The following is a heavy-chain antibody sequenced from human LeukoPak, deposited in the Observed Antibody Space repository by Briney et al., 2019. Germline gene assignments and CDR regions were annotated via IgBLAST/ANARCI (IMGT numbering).Heavy chain of an antibody. J-gene: IGHJ3*02. Sequence: SVKVSCKASGGTFISYAISWVRQAPGQGLEWMGGIIPIFGTANYAQKFQGRVTITADESTSTAYMELSSLRSEDTAVYYCATTDSSGYVGSSFDIWGQGTMVTVSS. V-gene: IGHV1-69*13. CDR2: IIPIFGTA. CDR1: GGTFISYA. D-gene: IGHD3-22*01. CDR3: ATTDSSGYVGSSFDI.